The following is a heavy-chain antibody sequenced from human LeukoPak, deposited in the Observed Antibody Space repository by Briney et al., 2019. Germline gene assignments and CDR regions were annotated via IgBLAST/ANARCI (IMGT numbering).Heavy chain of an antibody. V-gene: IGHV3-23*01. Sequence: GGSLRPSCAASGFTFSSYAMSWVRQAPGKGLEWVSAISGSGGSTYYADSVKGRFTISRDNSKNTLYLQMNSLRAEDTAVYYCAHTLGGYRSSTSCYRGEGDYWGQGTLVTVSS. CDR2: ISGSGGST. CDR1: GFTFSSYA. D-gene: IGHD2-2*01. CDR3: AHTLGGYRSSTSCYRGEGDY. J-gene: IGHJ4*02.